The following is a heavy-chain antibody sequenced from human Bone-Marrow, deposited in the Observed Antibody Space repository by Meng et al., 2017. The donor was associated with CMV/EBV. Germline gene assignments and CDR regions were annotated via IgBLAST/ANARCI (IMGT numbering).Heavy chain of an antibody. J-gene: IGHJ4*02. CDR3: ARGDIVVVPAAPFDY. CDR1: GFTFSSYA. V-gene: IGHV3-30-3*01. CDR2: ISYDRSNK. D-gene: IGHD2-2*01. Sequence: GESLKISCAASGFTFSSYAMHWVRQAPGKGLEWVAVISYDRSNKYYADSVKGRFTISRDNSKNTLYLQMNSLRAEDTAVYYCARGDIVVVPAAPFDYWGQGTLVTVSS.